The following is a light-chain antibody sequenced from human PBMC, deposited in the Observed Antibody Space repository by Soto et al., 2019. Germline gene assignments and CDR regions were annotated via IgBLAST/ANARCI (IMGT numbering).Light chain of an antibody. Sequence: DIKMTQSPSSLSASVGDRVTITCQASQDISNYLNWYQQKPGKAPKLLIYDASNLETGVPSRVSGSGSGTDFTFTISSLQPEDIATYYCQQYDNLPRTFGQGTKVDI. J-gene: IGKJ1*01. CDR3: QQYDNLPRT. CDR2: DAS. CDR1: QDISNY. V-gene: IGKV1-33*01.